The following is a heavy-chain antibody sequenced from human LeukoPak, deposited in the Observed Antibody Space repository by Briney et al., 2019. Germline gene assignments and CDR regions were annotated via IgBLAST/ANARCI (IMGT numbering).Heavy chain of an antibody. V-gene: IGHV4-34*01. Sequence: NPSETLSLTCAVYGGSFSGYYWSWIRQSPGKGLEWIGSIYYSGSTYYNPSLKSRVTISVDTSKNQFSLKLSSVTAADTAVYYCARIRLSIAVAGTVLYYFDYWGQGTLVTVSS. CDR2: IYYSGST. CDR3: ARIRLSIAVAGTVLYYFDY. D-gene: IGHD6-19*01. J-gene: IGHJ4*02. CDR1: GGSFSGYY.